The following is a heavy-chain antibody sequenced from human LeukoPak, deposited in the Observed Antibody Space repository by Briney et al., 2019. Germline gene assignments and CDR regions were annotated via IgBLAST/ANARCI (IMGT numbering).Heavy chain of an antibody. Sequence: SETLSLTCTVSGGSISSGSYYWSWIRQPAGKGLEWIGRIYTSGSTNYNPSLKSRVTISVDTSKNQFSLKLSSVTAADTAVYYCARGNGAYSGSDIDYWGQGTLVTVSS. D-gene: IGHD5-12*01. CDR3: ARGNGAYSGSDIDY. V-gene: IGHV4-61*02. J-gene: IGHJ4*02. CDR2: IYTSGST. CDR1: GGSISSGSYY.